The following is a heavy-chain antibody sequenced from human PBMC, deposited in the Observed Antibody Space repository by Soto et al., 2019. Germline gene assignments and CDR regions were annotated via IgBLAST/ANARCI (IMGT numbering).Heavy chain of an antibody. CDR1: GFTFSTSA. J-gene: IGHJ6*02. Sequence: GASVTVSCKASGFTFSTSAVQWVRQARGQRPEWMGWIVGGSGNTNYAQNSQERVIITRDMSTSTVYMELSSLRSDDTAVYFCAARRSGLYAMDVWGQGTTVTVSS. D-gene: IGHD1-26*01. V-gene: IGHV1-58*01. CDR2: IVGGSGNT. CDR3: AARRSGLYAMDV.